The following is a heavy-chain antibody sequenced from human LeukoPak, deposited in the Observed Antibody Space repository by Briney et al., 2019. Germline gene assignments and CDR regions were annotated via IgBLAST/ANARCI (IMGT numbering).Heavy chain of an antibody. D-gene: IGHD2-2*02. Sequence: SETLSLTCTVSGGSISSGDYYWSWIRQPPGKGLEWIGYIYYSGSTYYNPSLKSRVTISVDTSKNQFSLKLSSVTAADTAVCYCARDRGGYCSSTSCYTGGAFDIWGQGTMVTVSS. CDR3: ARDRGGYCSSTSCYTGGAFDI. CDR1: GGSISSGDYY. CDR2: IYYSGST. V-gene: IGHV4-30-4*08. J-gene: IGHJ3*02.